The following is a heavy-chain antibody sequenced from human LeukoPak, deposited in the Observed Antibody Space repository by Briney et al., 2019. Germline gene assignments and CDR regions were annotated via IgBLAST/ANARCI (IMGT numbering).Heavy chain of an antibody. J-gene: IGHJ6*04. CDR2: MNPNSGNT. CDR3: AAMVVAATPDLSYGMDV. V-gene: IGHV1-8*01. CDR1: GYTFTSYD. D-gene: IGHD2-15*01. Sequence: GASVKVSCKASGYTFTSYDINWVRQATGQGLEWMGWMNPNSGNTGYAQKFQGRVTMTRNTSISTAYMELSSLRSEDTAAYYCAAMVVAATPDLSYGMDVWGKGTTVTVSS.